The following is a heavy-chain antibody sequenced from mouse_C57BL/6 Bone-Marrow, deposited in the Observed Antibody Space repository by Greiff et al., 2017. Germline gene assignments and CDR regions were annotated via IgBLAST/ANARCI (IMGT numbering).Heavy chain of an antibody. D-gene: IGHD1-1*01. CDR1: GFSLTSYG. J-gene: IGHJ4*01. CDR3: AKNAGGSSKYYYAMDY. Sequence: QVQLQQSGPGLVQPSQSLSITCTVSGFSLTSYGVHWVRQSPGKGLEWLGVIWRGGSTDYNAALMPRLSITKDNSKSQVFFKMNSLQADDTAIYYCAKNAGGSSKYYYAMDYWGQGTSVTVSS. V-gene: IGHV2-5*01. CDR2: IWRGGST.